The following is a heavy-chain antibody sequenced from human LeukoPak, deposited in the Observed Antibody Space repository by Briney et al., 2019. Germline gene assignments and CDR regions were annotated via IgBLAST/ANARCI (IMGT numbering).Heavy chain of an antibody. CDR2: IIGSTGST. CDR3: AKGGYDYVEIGYFDY. J-gene: IGHJ4*02. Sequence: PGGSLRLSCAPSGFTFSNYAMRWVRQAPGKGLEWVSLIIGSTGSTFYADSVKGRFTISRDNSKNTLYLQMNSLRAEDTAVYYCAKGGYDYVEIGYFDYWGQGTLVTVSS. CDR1: GFTFSNYA. D-gene: IGHD5-12*01. V-gene: IGHV3-23*01.